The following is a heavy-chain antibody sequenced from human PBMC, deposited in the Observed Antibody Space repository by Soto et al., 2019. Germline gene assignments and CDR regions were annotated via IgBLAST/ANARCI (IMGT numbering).Heavy chain of an antibody. CDR3: AKGRERLRGSDAFDI. J-gene: IGHJ3*02. Sequence: GGSLRLSCAASGFTFSSYAMSWVRQAPGKGLEWVSAISGSGGSTYYADSVKGRFTISRDNSKITLYLQMNSLRAEDTAVYYCAKGRERLRGSDAFDIWGQGTMVTVSS. V-gene: IGHV3-23*01. CDR2: ISGSGGST. D-gene: IGHD5-12*01. CDR1: GFTFSSYA.